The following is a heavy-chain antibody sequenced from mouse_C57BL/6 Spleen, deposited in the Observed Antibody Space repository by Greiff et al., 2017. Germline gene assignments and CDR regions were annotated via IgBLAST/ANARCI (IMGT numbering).Heavy chain of an antibody. CDR2: ISDGGSYT. J-gene: IGHJ2*01. Sequence: DVKLVESGGGLVKPGGSLKLSCAASGFTFSSYAMSWVRQTPEKRLEWVATISDGGSYTYYPDNVKGRFTISRDNAKNNLYLQMSHLKSEDTAMYYCARDQTSFDYWGQGTTLTVSS. CDR1: GFTFSSYA. V-gene: IGHV5-4*01. CDR3: ARDQTSFDY.